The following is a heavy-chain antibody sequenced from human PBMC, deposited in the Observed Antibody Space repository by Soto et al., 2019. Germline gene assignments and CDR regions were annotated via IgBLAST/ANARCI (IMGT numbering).Heavy chain of an antibody. CDR3: ARASSGYYSYFDY. D-gene: IGHD3-22*01. Sequence: GASVKVSYKASGYTFTSYYMHWVRQAPGQGLEWMGIINPSGGSTCYAQKFQGRVTMTRDTSTSTVYMDLSSLSSEDTAVYYCARASSGYYSYFDYWGQGTLVTVSS. CDR2: INPSGGST. V-gene: IGHV1-46*01. CDR1: GYTFTSYY. J-gene: IGHJ4*02.